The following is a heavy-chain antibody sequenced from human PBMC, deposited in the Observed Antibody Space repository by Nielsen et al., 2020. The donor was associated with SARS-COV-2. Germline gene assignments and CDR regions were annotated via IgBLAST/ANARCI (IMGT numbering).Heavy chain of an antibody. CDR2: FDPESVET. CDR1: GYTLTELS. CDR3: ATGPPAEINYYYLDV. J-gene: IGHJ6*03. Sequence: ASVQVSCKISGYTLTELSMHWVRQAPGRGLEWMGGFDPESVETIYAQKFQGRVTMTEDTSTDTAYMELSSLRSDDSAVYYCATGPPAEINYYYLDVWGKGTTVTVSS. V-gene: IGHV1-24*01. D-gene: IGHD2-2*01.